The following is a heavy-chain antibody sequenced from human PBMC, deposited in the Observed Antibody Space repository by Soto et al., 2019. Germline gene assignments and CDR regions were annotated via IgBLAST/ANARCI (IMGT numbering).Heavy chain of an antibody. CDR1: GFTFTSSA. D-gene: IGHD4-4*01. CDR2: IVVGSGNT. J-gene: IGHJ6*02. Sequence: ASVKVSCKASGFTFTSSAVQWVRQARGQRLEWIGWIVVGSGNTNYAQKFQGRVTITADESTSTAYMELSSLRSEDTAVYYCARDSGSNYGFYYYYGMDVWGQGTTVTVSS. V-gene: IGHV1-58*01. CDR3: ARDSGSNYGFYYYYGMDV.